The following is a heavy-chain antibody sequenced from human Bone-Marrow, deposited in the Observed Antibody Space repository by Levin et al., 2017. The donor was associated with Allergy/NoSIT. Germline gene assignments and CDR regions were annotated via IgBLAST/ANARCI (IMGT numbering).Heavy chain of an antibody. CDR2: IGSSGTT. CDR1: GGSISSSIYY. J-gene: IGHJ4*02. Sequence: SETLSLTCTVSGGSISSSIYYWGWIRQPPGKGLEWIGNIGSSGTTYYNPSLKSRVTISADTSKNHFSLKLTSLSASDTAVYYCARWVAVANTNYFDSWGQGTLVAVSS. D-gene: IGHD6-19*01. V-gene: IGHV4-39*02. CDR3: ARWVAVANTNYFDS.